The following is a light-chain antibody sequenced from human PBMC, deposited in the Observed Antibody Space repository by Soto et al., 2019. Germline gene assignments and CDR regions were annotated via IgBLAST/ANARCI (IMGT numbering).Light chain of an antibody. J-gene: IGKJ2*01. CDR2: GAS. CDR1: QSVNSN. CDR3: QQYNSWRT. V-gene: IGKV3-15*01. Sequence: EIVMTQSPVTLSVSPGERATLSCRASQSVNSNLAWYQHKPGQAPRLLIYGASTRTTSIPARFSGSGSGTKFTLTINSLQSEDFAVYYCQQYNSWRTFGQGTKLEIK.